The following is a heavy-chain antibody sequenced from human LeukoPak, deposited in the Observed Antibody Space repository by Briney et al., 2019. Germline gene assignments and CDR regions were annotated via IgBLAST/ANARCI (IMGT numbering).Heavy chain of an antibody. D-gene: IGHD6-19*01. Sequence: ASVKVSCKVSGYTLTELSMHWVRQAPGKGLEWMGGFDPEDGETIYARKFQGRVTMTEDTSTDTAYMELSSLRSEDTAVYYCATAKWLVRNYFDYWGQGTLVTVSS. CDR1: GYTLTELS. V-gene: IGHV1-24*01. CDR3: ATAKWLVRNYFDY. CDR2: FDPEDGET. J-gene: IGHJ4*02.